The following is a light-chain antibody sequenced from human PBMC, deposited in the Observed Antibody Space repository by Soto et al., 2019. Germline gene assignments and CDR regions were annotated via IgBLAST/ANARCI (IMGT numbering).Light chain of an antibody. CDR2: EVN. J-gene: IGLJ1*01. V-gene: IGLV2-14*01. CDR1: SSDVGGYNY. Sequence: QSALTQPASVSGSPGQSITISCTGTSSDVGGYNYVSWYQQYPGKVPKLLISEVNNRSSGVSSRFSGSKSGDTASLTISGLQPEDAADYYCSSYTSSSTLVFGTGTKLTVL. CDR3: SSYTSSSTLV.